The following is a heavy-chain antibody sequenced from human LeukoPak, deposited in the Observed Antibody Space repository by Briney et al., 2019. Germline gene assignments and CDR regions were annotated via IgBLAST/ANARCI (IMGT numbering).Heavy chain of an antibody. V-gene: IGHV3-30*01. J-gene: IGHJ4*02. D-gene: IGHD5-12*01. CDR3: ARGSIVATIY. CDR1: GFTFSSYD. CDR2: ISYDGSNK. Sequence: PGGSLRLSCAASGFTFSSYDMHWVRQAPGKGLEWVAVISYDGSNKYYADSVKGRFTISRDNSKNTLYPQMNSLRAEDTAVYYCARGSIVATIYWGQGTLVTVSS.